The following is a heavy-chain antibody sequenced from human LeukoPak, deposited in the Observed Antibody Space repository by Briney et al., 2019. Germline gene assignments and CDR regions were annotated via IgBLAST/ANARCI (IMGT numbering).Heavy chain of an antibody. CDR1: GFTFSDYY. CDR3: ARVAYSSSWYEVGAFDI. D-gene: IGHD6-13*01. V-gene: IGHV3-11*01. J-gene: IGHJ3*02. CDR2: ISSSGSTI. Sequence: SGGSLRLSCAASGFTFSDYYMSWIRQAPGKGLEWVSYISSSGSTIYYADSVKGRFTISRDNARNSLYLQMSSLRAEDTAVYYCARVAYSSSWYEVGAFDIWGQGTMVTVSS.